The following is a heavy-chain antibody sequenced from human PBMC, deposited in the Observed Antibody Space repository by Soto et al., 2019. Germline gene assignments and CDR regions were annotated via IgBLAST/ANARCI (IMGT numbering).Heavy chain of an antibody. CDR1: GGSFSGYY. CDR2: INHSGST. V-gene: IGHV4-34*01. Sequence: QVQLQQWGAGLLKPSETLSLTCAVYGGSFSGYYWSWIRQPPGKGLEWIGEINHSGSTNYNPSLKSRVTISVDTSKHQFSLKLSSVTAADTAVYYCAREGGFPYYYYYYGMDVWGQGTTVTVSS. J-gene: IGHJ6*02. CDR3: AREGGFPYYYYYYGMDV. D-gene: IGHD3-16*01.